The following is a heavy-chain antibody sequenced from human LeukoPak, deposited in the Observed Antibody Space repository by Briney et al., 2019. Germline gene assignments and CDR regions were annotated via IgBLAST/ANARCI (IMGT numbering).Heavy chain of an antibody. J-gene: IGHJ4*02. V-gene: IGHV3-53*01. CDR3: ARGLGYSSSCFDY. D-gene: IGHD6-13*01. Sequence: GGSLRLSCAASGFTVSSNYMSWVRQAPGKGLEWVSVIYSGGSTYYADSVKGRFTISRDNSKNTLYLQMSSLRAEDTAVYYCARGLGYSSSCFDYWGQGTLVTVSS. CDR2: IYSGGST. CDR1: GFTVSSNY.